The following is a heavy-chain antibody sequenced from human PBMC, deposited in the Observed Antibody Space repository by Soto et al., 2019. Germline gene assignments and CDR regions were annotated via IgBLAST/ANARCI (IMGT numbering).Heavy chain of an antibody. CDR2: ISAYNTNT. CDR1: GYTFTSYH. V-gene: IGHV1-18*01. Sequence: QVQLVQSGAEVKKPGASVKVSFKTSGYTFTSYHISCVRQAPGQGLEWMGWISAYNTNTNYAQKFQGRVTMTTDTLTSTAYMELRSLRSDDTAVYYCARDTPPTDYWGQGTLVTVSS. CDR3: ARDTPPTDY. J-gene: IGHJ4*02.